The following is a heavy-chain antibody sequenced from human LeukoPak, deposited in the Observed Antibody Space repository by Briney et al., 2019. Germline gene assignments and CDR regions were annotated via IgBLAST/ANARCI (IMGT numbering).Heavy chain of an antibody. V-gene: IGHV3-11*06. D-gene: IGHD7-27*01. CDR3: ARERAWGSPDY. Sequence: GGSLRLSCAASGFSFSDYYMSWIRRAPGKGLEWVSYISSSSSYTNYGDSVKGRFTISRDNAQNSLYLQMNSPRAEDTAVYYCARERAWGSPDYWGQGTLVTVSS. J-gene: IGHJ4*02. CDR2: ISSSSSYT. CDR1: GFSFSDYY.